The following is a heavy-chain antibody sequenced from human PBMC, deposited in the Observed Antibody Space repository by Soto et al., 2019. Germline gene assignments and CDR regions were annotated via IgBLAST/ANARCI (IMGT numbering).Heavy chain of an antibody. Sequence: ASVKVSCKASGYTFTSYDINWVRQATGQGLEWMGWMNPNSGNTGYAQKFQGRVTMTRNTSISTAYMERSSLRSEDTAVYYCAKVPAKKILNYYMDLWGKGTTVTVSS. CDR3: AKVPAKKILNYYMDL. J-gene: IGHJ6*03. CDR1: GYTFTSYD. CDR2: MNPNSGNT. V-gene: IGHV1-8*01.